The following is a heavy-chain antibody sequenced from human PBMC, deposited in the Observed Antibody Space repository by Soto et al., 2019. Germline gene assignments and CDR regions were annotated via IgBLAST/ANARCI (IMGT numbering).Heavy chain of an antibody. V-gene: IGHV1-18*01. J-gene: IGHJ6*02. CDR1: HYSFARYG. CDR2: ISTYNSNT. D-gene: IGHD2-15*01. Sequence: ASVKVSCKASHYSFARYGISWVRQAPGQGLEWMGWISTYNSNTKYAQKFQGRVTMTTDTPTSTAYMNLRSLTSDDTAVYYCAREGYCSSGSCALYSHDFFGMDVWGQGATVTVSS. CDR3: AREGYCSSGSCALYSHDFFGMDV.